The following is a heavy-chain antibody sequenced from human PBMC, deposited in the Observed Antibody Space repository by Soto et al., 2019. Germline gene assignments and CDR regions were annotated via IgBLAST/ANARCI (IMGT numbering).Heavy chain of an antibody. CDR1: GYTFTSYG. Sequence: QVQLVQSGAEVKKPGASVKVSCKASGYTFTSYGINWVRQAPGQGLEWMGWISGYNGHTNYAQNLQGRVTMTTDTSTSTAYMELRSPRSDDTAVYYCARDGAAMVTPHYYYYGMDVWGQGTTVTVSS. J-gene: IGHJ6*02. V-gene: IGHV1-18*01. D-gene: IGHD2-2*01. CDR2: ISGYNGHT. CDR3: ARDGAAMVTPHYYYYGMDV.